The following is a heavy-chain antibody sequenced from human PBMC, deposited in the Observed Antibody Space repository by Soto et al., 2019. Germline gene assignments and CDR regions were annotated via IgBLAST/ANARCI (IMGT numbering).Heavy chain of an antibody. D-gene: IGHD3-10*01. V-gene: IGHV3-7*05. Sequence: EVQLVESGGGLVQPGGSLRLSCEASGFTFSNYWMTWVRQAPGKGLEWVANIKRDGSERSYLDSVRGRFTVSRDNAKDSLFLQMDSLRAEDTALYYCARDVSPGSRPVYLDAFDIWGQGTMVTVSS. J-gene: IGHJ3*02. CDR1: GFTFSNYW. CDR3: ARDVSPGSRPVYLDAFDI. CDR2: IKRDGSER.